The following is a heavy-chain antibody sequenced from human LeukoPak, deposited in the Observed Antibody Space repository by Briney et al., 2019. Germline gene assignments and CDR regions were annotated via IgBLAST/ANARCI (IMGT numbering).Heavy chain of an antibody. J-gene: IGHJ4*02. D-gene: IGHD6-13*01. CDR3: ARDGRKQQLVLNDY. CDR1: GYSFVGYY. Sequence: ASVKVSCKASGYSFVGYYIHWVRQAPGQGLEWMGWISAYNGNTNYAQKLQGRVTMTTDTSTSTAYMELRSLRSDDTAVYYCARDGRKQQLVLNDYWGQGTLVTVSS. CDR2: ISAYNGNT. V-gene: IGHV1-18*04.